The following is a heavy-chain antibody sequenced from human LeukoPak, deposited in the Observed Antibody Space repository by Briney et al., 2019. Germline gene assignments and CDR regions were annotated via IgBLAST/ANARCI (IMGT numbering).Heavy chain of an antibody. Sequence: ASVKVSCKASGYTFTGYYMHWVRQAPAQGLEWMGWINPNSGGTNYAQKFQGRVTMTRDTSISTAYMELSRLRSDDTAVYYCARGRGYYGSGSYYIHNWFDPWGQGTLVTVSS. CDR2: INPNSGGT. D-gene: IGHD3-10*01. CDR1: GYTFTGYY. J-gene: IGHJ5*02. CDR3: ARGRGYYGSGSYYIHNWFDP. V-gene: IGHV1-2*02.